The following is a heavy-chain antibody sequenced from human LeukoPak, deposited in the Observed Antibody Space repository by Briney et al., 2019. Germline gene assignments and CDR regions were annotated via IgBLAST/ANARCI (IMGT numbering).Heavy chain of an antibody. CDR1: GFTFSSYA. CDR3: AKPGYSSGWYDY. CDR2: ISGGGGST. Sequence: TGGSLRLSCAASGFTFSSYAMSWVRQAPGKGLEWVSAISGGGGSTYYADSVKGRFTISRDNSKNTLYLQMNSLRAEDTAVYYCAKPGYSSGWYDYWGQGTLVTVSS. V-gene: IGHV3-23*01. J-gene: IGHJ4*02. D-gene: IGHD6-19*01.